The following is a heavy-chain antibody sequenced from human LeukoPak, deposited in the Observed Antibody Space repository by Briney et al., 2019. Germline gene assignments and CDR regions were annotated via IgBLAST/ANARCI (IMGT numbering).Heavy chain of an antibody. CDR3: ARDLDYGDSDRPYYYYYYGMDV. CDR1: GFTFSSYS. Sequence: GGSLRLSCAASGFTFSSYSMNWVRQAPGKGLEWVSYISSSSSTIYYADSVKGQFTISRDNAKNSLYLQMNSLRDEDTAVYYCARDLDYGDSDRPYYYYYYGMDVWGQGTTVTVSS. D-gene: IGHD4-17*01. J-gene: IGHJ6*02. CDR2: ISSSSSTI. V-gene: IGHV3-48*02.